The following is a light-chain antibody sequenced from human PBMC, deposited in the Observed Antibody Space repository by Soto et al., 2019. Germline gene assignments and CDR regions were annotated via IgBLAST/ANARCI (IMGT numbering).Light chain of an antibody. J-gene: IGLJ3*02. V-gene: IGLV2-23*01. CDR2: EGN. CDR3: CSYTDGSSLL. CDR1: RNDIGTYNL. Sequence: QSVLTQPASVSKSPGQSISISCGGGRNDIGTYNLVSWYQQHPGKAPKLIIYEGNKRPSGVSNRFSGSRSGNTASLTISGLQAEDEADYYCCSYTDGSSLLFGGGTKLTVL.